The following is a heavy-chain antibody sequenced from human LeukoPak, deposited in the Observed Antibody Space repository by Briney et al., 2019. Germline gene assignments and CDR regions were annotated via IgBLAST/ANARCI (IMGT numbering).Heavy chain of an antibody. D-gene: IGHD3-3*01. CDR3: TRRAWSGWDRYYFDY. CDR2: IFPSGGEI. CDR1: GFTFSTFA. Sequence: GGSLRLSCEASGFTFSTFAMIWVRQPPGKGLEWVSSIFPSGGEIHYADSVRGRFTISRDNSKSTLSLQMNSLKTEDTAVYYCTRRAWSGWDRYYFDYWGQGTLVTVSS. J-gene: IGHJ4*02. V-gene: IGHV3-23*01.